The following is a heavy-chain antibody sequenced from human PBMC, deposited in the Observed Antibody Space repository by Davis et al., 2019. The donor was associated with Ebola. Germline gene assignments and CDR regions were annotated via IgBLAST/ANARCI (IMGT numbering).Heavy chain of an antibody. D-gene: IGHD1-1*01. CDR1: GVSMSTYY. V-gene: IGHV4-59*01. CDR3: ARGNWNYFEY. Sequence: SETLSLTCTVSGVSMSTYYWSWIRQPPGKGLEWIGSIYYSGSTNYNPSLKSRVTISVDTSKNHFSLKLSSVSAADTAVYYCARGNWNYFEYWGQRTLVIVSS. J-gene: IGHJ4*01. CDR2: IYYSGST.